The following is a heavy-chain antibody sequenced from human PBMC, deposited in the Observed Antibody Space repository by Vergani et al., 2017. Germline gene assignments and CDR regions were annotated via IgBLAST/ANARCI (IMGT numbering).Heavy chain of an antibody. V-gene: IGHV4-31*03. J-gene: IGHJ4*02. CDR2: IYYSGGT. CDR3: ASCREVSYFDY. CDR1: GGSISSGGYY. Sequence: QVQLQESGPGLVKPSQTLSLTCTVSGGSISSGGYYWSWVRQHPRKGLEWVGYIYYSGGTYYNPSLKRRVTISVNTSKKQFSLKLSCLTAADTAVYYCASCREVSYFDYWGQGTLVTVSS. D-gene: IGHD4-11*01.